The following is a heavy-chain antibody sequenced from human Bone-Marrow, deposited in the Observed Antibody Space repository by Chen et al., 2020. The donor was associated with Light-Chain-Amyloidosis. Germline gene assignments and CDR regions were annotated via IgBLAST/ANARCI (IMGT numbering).Heavy chain of an antibody. CDR2: IDSSGTYI. J-gene: IGHJ6*03. V-gene: IGHV3-21*06. CDR1: GFPFASYT. Sequence: EVLLVEEGGGLVKPGGPLRLSCAASGFPFASYTMNWVRQAPGKGLEWVSSIDSSGTYINYADSTRGRFSISRDNAKNSLYLQITSLRAEDTAVYYCARDQVEYKFFYYMDVWGKGTTVTVSS. D-gene: IGHD6-6*01. CDR3: ARDQVEYKFFYYMDV.